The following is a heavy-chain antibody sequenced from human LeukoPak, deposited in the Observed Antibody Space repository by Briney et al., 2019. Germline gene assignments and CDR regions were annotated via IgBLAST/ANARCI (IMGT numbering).Heavy chain of an antibody. Sequence: SETLSLTCTVSGYSISSGYYWGWIRQPPGKGLEWIGYIYYSGSTNYNPSLKSRVTISVDTSKNQFSLKLSSVTAADTAVYYCARFRGFWSGYRFDYWGQGTLVTVSS. CDR2: IYYSGST. J-gene: IGHJ4*02. V-gene: IGHV4-61*01. CDR3: ARFRGFWSGYRFDY. CDR1: GYSISSGYY. D-gene: IGHD3-3*01.